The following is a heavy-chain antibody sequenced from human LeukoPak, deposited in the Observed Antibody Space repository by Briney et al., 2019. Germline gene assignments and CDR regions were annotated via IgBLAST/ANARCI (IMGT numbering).Heavy chain of an antibody. CDR2: ITSSSSYA. Sequence: GGSLRLSCEASGFTFSTYNMNWVRQAPGKRPEWVSSITSSSSYAFYADSVKGRFTISRDNAKSSLYLQMNNLRAEDTAVYYCARDPYSGHYGNDYYYYMDVWGKGTTVTISS. V-gene: IGHV3-21*01. CDR1: GFTFSTYN. J-gene: IGHJ6*03. D-gene: IGHD5-12*01. CDR3: ARDPYSGHYGNDYYYYMDV.